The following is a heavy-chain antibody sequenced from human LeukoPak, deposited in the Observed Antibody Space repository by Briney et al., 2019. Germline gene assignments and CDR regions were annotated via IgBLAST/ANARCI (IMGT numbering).Heavy chain of an antibody. Sequence: ASVKVSCKASGDTFDVYYIHWVRQAPGQGLEWMGRVNPDSGGTNYAQKFQGRVTMTRDTSISTAYMELGRLRSDDTAVYYCARVVLDSSGYYIDFWGQGTLVTVSS. J-gene: IGHJ4*02. CDR3: ARVVLDSSGYYIDF. V-gene: IGHV1-2*06. CDR1: GDTFDVYY. CDR2: VNPDSGGT. D-gene: IGHD3-22*01.